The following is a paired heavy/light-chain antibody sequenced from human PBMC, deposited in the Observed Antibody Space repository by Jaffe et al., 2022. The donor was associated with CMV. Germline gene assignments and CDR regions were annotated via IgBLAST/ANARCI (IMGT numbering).Light chain of an antibody. Sequence: EAVLTQSPATLSLSPGDRATLSCRASETVGSSLAWYQQKPGQAPRLLIFDASDRAPGIPARFSGSGSGTDFTLTISSLQPEDFAVYYCQQRSNSFTFGPGTKVDFK. J-gene: IGKJ3*01. CDR2: DAS. V-gene: IGKV3-11*01. CDR3: QQRSNSFT. CDR1: ETVGSS.
Heavy chain of an antibody. V-gene: IGHV3-23*01. CDR3: ATDLEKHLLQRGAFVT. CDR2: INGPGNNK. D-gene: IGHD2-15*01. Sequence: EVQLLESGGTLVQPGVSLRLSCAASGFDFSNYAMHWVRQAPGKGLEWVSAINGPGNNKYYADAVEGRFSIARDNSRNTLYLQLNSLSPEDTAIYYCATDLEKHLLQRGAFVTWGQGTLVTVSS. CDR1: GFDFSNYA. J-gene: IGHJ5*02.